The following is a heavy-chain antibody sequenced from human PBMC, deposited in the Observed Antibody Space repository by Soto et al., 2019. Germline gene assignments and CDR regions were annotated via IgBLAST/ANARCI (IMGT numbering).Heavy chain of an antibody. Sequence: QVQLVQTGTEVKKPGTSVKFSCKVSGDTLTDLSMHWVLQAPGKGLEWMGGFDPEDDETFYAQRLQGRVTMNEDTSTETAYMELRRLRSDDTAVYYCATGRTYFYGWGCHNYLDYWGQGTLVIVSS. J-gene: IGHJ4*02. D-gene: IGHD3-10*01. V-gene: IGHV1-24*01. CDR1: GDTLTDLS. CDR2: FDPEDDET. CDR3: ATGRTYFYGWGCHNYLDY.